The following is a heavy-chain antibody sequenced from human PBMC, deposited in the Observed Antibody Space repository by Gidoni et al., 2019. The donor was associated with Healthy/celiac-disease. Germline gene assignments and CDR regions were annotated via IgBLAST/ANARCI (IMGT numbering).Heavy chain of an antibody. Sequence: QLQLQESGPGLVKPSETLSLTCTVSGCSISSSSYYWGWIRQPPGKGLEWIGSIYYSGSTYYNPSLKSRVTISVDTSKNQFSLKLSSVTAADTAVYYCARPGGAKTETDYWGQGTLVTVSS. D-gene: IGHD1-26*01. CDR3: ARPGGAKTETDY. CDR1: GCSISSSSYY. J-gene: IGHJ4*02. CDR2: IYYSGST. V-gene: IGHV4-39*01.